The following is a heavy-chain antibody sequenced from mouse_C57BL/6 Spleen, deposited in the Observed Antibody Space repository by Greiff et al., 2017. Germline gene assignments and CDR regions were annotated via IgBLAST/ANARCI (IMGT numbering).Heavy chain of an antibody. J-gene: IGHJ3*01. D-gene: IGHD2-5*01. CDR3: AREEDSNACAY. CDR2: INPNNGGT. V-gene: IGHV1-26*01. Sequence: VQLQQSGPELVKPGASVKISCKASGYTFTDYYMNWVKQSHGKSLEWIGDINPNNGGTSYNQKFKGKATLTVDKSSSTAYMELRSLTSEDAAVYYCAREEDSNACAYWGQGTLVTVSA. CDR1: GYTFTDYY.